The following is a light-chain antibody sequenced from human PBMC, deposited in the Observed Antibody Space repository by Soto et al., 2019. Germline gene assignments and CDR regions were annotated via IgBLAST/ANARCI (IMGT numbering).Light chain of an antibody. Sequence: DIQLTQSPSTLSASVGDRVTITCRASESISIWLAWYQQKPGKAPKLLIYKSSILETGVPPRFSGSGSETEFTLTISSLQPDEFATYYCQQYTSFPYTFGQGTELEIK. CDR1: ESISIW. CDR3: QQYTSFPYT. CDR2: KSS. J-gene: IGKJ2*01. V-gene: IGKV1-5*03.